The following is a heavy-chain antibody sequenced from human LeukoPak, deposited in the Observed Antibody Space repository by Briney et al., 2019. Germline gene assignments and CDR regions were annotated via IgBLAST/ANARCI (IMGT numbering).Heavy chain of an antibody. D-gene: IGHD6-19*01. V-gene: IGHV4-39*01. CDR2: IYYSGST. Sequence: SETLSLTCTVSGGSIGSSSYYWGWIRQPPGKGLEWIESIYYSGSTYYNPSLKSRVTISVDTSKNQFSLKLSSVTAADTAVYYCASGIAVAGLYYFDYWGQGTLVTVSS. CDR1: GGSIGSSSYY. J-gene: IGHJ4*02. CDR3: ASGIAVAGLYYFDY.